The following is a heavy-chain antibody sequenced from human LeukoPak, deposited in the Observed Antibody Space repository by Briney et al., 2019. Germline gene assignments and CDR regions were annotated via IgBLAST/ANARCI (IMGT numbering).Heavy chain of an antibody. Sequence: PGGSLRLSCVASGLTFSRYAMSWVRQAPGKGLEWVSAISGTGISTYYADSVKGRFTISRDNSKNTLYLQMNSLRAEDTAVYYCAKMRPEIVVVAEIDYWGQGTLVTVSS. V-gene: IGHV3-23*01. CDR1: GLTFSRYA. J-gene: IGHJ4*02. CDR2: ISGTGIST. CDR3: AKMRPEIVVVAEIDY. D-gene: IGHD2-15*01.